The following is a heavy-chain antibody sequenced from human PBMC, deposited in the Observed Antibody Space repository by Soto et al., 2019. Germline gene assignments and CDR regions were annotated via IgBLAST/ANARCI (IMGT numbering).Heavy chain of an antibody. CDR1: GGSISSGSYY. CDR2: IYYSGST. D-gene: IGHD5-18*01. CDR3: ARRGYSYGPLS. V-gene: IGHV4-39*01. J-gene: IGHJ5*02. Sequence: QLQLQESGPGLVKPSETLSLTCTVSGGSISSGSYYWGWVRQPPGKGLEWIGSIYYSGSTYYNPSLKSRVTISVDTPKNQFSLKLSSVTAADTAVYYCARRGYSYGPLSWGQGTLVTVSS.